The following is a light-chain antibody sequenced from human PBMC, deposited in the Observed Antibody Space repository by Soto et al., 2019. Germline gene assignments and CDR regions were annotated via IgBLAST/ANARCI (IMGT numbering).Light chain of an antibody. CDR1: QSVSSNL. V-gene: IGKV3-20*01. CDR2: GAS. Sequence: EIVLTQSPGTLSLSPGEGAALSCRASQSVSSNLLAWYQQKPGQSPSLLIYGASSRATGVPDRFSGSGSGTDFTLTINRLEPEDLAIYYCQQYATSPWTFGQGTKVEIK. CDR3: QQYATSPWT. J-gene: IGKJ1*01.